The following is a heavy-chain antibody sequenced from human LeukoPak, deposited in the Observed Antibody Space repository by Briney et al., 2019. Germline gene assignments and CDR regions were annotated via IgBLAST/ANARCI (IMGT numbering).Heavy chain of an antibody. CDR3: ARDSGTTGEVKFDP. V-gene: IGHV4-34*01. D-gene: IGHD3-10*01. CDR1: GGSFSGYY. J-gene: IGHJ5*02. CDR2: INHSGST. Sequence: ASETLSLTCAVYGGSFSGYYWSWIRQPPGKGLEWIGEINHSGSTNYNPALQSRLTISIDTSKNQFSLKLMSVTAADTAVYYCARDSGTTGEVKFDPWGQGTLVTVSS.